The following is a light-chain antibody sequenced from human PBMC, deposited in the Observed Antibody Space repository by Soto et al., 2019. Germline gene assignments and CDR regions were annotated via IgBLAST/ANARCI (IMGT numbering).Light chain of an antibody. J-gene: IGKJ2*01. CDR2: GAS. Sequence: EIVMTQSPATLSVSPGEGATLSCRASQSVSHNLAWYQQKPGQAPRLLIYGASTRATGIPTRFSGSGSGTEFTLTISSLQFEDFAVYYCEQYNSWPHLYTFGQGTKLEIK. V-gene: IGKV3-15*01. CDR1: QSVSHN. CDR3: EQYNSWPHLYT.